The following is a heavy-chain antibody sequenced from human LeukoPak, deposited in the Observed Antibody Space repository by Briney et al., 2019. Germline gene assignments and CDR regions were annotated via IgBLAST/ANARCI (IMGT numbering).Heavy chain of an antibody. V-gene: IGHV4-39*01. J-gene: IGHJ3*01. D-gene: IGHD3-22*01. Sequence: SQTLSLTCTVSGGSISSSSYYWGWIRQPPGKGLEWIGSIYYSGSTYYNPSLKSRVTISVDTSKNQFSLKLSSVTAADTAVYYCASASPYYYDSSGYYSEVEDWGQGTMVTVSS. CDR2: IYYSGST. CDR1: GGSISSSSYY. CDR3: ASASPYYYDSSGYYSEVED.